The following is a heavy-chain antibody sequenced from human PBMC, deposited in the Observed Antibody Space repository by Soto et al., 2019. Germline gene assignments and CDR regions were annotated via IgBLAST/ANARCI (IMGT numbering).Heavy chain of an antibody. Sequence: GGSLRLSCAASGFTFSSYGMHWVRQAPGKGLEWVAVISYDGSNKYYADSVKGRFTISRDNSKNTLYLQMNSLRAEDTAVYYCAKDHLLELRGENYYYYYYMDVWGKGTTVTVSS. D-gene: IGHD1-7*01. CDR2: ISYDGSNK. CDR3: AKDHLLELRGENYYYYYYMDV. CDR1: GFTFSSYG. J-gene: IGHJ6*03. V-gene: IGHV3-30*18.